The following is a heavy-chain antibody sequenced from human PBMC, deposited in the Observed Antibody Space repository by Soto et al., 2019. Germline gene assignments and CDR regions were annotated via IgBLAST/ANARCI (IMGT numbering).Heavy chain of an antibody. J-gene: IGHJ5*02. CDR2: IIPILGIA. V-gene: IGHV1-69*02. CDR1: GGTFSSYT. Sequence: QVQLVQSGAEVKKPGSSVKVSCKASGGTFSSYTISWVRQAPGQGLEWMGRIIPILGIANYAQKFQGRVTIXXDKSTSTAYMELSSLRSEDTAVYYCARLDRLGTDPWGQGTLVTVSS. D-gene: IGHD7-27*01. CDR3: ARLDRLGTDP.